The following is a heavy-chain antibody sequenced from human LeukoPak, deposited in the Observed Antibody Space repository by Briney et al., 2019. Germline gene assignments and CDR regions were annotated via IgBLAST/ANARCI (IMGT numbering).Heavy chain of an antibody. V-gene: IGHV3-30*02. CDR1: GFTFSSYG. Sequence: GGFLRLSCTGSGFTFSSYGMHWVRQAPGKGLEWLASIHYDGTDKYYADSVRGRFTISRDNSKKMFYLQLDSLRVEDTALYYCARGGASVLDYWGQGTLVTVSS. D-gene: IGHD3-16*01. CDR2: IHYDGTDK. CDR3: ARGGASVLDY. J-gene: IGHJ4*02.